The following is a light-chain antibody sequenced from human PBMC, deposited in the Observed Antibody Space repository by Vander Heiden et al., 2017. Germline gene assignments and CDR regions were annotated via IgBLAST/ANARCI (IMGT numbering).Light chain of an antibody. Sequence: QSALTQPPAASGSPGQSVTISCTGTSSDVGSYNPVSWYQQYPGKAPTLLIYDVTKRPSGVPDRFSGSKSGNTASLTVSGLQAEDEADYSCSSYADTAKVVFGGGTKLTVL. CDR1: SSDVGSYNP. CDR2: DVT. CDR3: SSYADTAKVV. J-gene: IGLJ2*01. V-gene: IGLV2-8*01.